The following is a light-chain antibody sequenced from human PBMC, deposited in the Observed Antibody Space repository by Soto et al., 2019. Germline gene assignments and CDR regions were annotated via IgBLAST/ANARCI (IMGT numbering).Light chain of an antibody. CDR1: QSVSSY. CDR2: DAS. Sequence: EIVLTQSPATLSWSPGERATLSCRASQSVSSYLAWYQQKPGQAPRLLIYDASNRATGIPARFSGSGSGTDFTLTLSSIEPEDFAVYYCQQRSNWPPYTFGQGTKLEIK. CDR3: QQRSNWPPYT. V-gene: IGKV3-11*01. J-gene: IGKJ2*01.